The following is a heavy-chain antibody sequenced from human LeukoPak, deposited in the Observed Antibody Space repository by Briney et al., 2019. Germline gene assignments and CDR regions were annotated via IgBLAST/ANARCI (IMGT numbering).Heavy chain of an antibody. CDR1: GFTFSSYW. CDR3: ARVDPKAPGDYS. V-gene: IGHV3-74*03. J-gene: IGHJ4*02. Sequence: PGGSLGLSCAASGFTFSSYWMHWVRQAPGKGLVWVSRINSDGSSTKYADSVKGRFTISRDNAKNTLYVQMNNLRAEDTAVYYCARVDPKAPGDYSWGRGTLVTVSS. CDR2: INSDGSST. D-gene: IGHD2-2*03.